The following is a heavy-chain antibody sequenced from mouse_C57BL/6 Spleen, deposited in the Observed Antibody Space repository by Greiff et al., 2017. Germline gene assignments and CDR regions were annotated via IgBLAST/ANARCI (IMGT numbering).Heavy chain of an antibody. V-gene: IGHV14-4*01. J-gene: IGHJ2*01. CDR2: IEAVNGDT. Sequence: VQLQQSGAELVRPGASVKLSCTASGSNIKDDYMPWVKQRPEQGREWIGRIEAVNGDTAYASKFQGKATITADASSNTACLQLSSLTSEDTAVYYCTTSNVIDYWGQGTTLTVSS. CDR1: GSNIKDDY. CDR3: TTSNVIDY. D-gene: IGHD4-1*01.